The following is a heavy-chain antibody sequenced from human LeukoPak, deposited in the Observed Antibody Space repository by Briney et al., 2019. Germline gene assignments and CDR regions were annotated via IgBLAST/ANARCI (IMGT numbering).Heavy chain of an antibody. CDR2: IYSSGST. V-gene: IGHV4-59*01. CDR1: GGSISGNY. Sequence: SETLSLTCTVSGGSISGNYWSWIRQPPGKGLEWIGYIYSSGSTNYNPSLKSRITISVDTSKNQLSLKLSSVTAADTAVYYCVRDSQEEGGGWYNLFDPWGQGTLVTVSS. D-gene: IGHD6-19*01. CDR3: VRDSQEEGGGWYNLFDP. J-gene: IGHJ5*02.